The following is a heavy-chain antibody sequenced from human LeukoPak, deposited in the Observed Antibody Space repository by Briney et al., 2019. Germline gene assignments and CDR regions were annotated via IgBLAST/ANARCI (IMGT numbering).Heavy chain of an antibody. CDR1: GFTFSYYG. Sequence: GALRLSCAASGFTFSYYGMHWVRQAPGKGLEWVAFIRDDGSKTYYAESVKGRFTISRDNSKNTVYLQMNSLRAEDTAVYYCAKGLYGGNPGAFDYWGQGTLVTVSS. J-gene: IGHJ4*02. CDR3: AKGLYGGNPGAFDY. CDR2: IRDDGSKT. D-gene: IGHD4-23*01. V-gene: IGHV3-30*02.